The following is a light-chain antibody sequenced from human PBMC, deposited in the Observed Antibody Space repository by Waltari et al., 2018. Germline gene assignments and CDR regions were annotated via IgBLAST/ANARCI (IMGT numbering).Light chain of an antibody. V-gene: IGLV1-40*01. CDR2: ANT. CDR1: NSNIGAGYD. J-gene: IGLJ3*02. Sequence: QSVLTQPPSVSGAPGQRVTISCTGSNSNIGAGYDVHWYQQLPGTAPKLLIYANTHRPSGVPERFSGSKSGTSASLAITGLQAEDEADYYCQSYDSSLSGLFGGGTKLTVL. CDR3: QSYDSSLSGL.